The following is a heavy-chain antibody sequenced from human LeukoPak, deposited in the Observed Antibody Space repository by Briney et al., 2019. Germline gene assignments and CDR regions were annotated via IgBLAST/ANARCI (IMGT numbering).Heavy chain of an antibody. CDR2: MNPNSGNT. V-gene: IGHV1-8*03. CDR3: ATVPYGDYEDDY. CDR1: GYTFTSYD. D-gene: IGHD4-17*01. Sequence: ASVKVSCKASGYTFTSYDINWVRPATGQGLEWMGWMNPNSGNTGYAQKFQGRVTITRNTSISTAYMELSSLRSEDTAVYYCATVPYGDYEDDYWGQGTLVTVSS. J-gene: IGHJ4*02.